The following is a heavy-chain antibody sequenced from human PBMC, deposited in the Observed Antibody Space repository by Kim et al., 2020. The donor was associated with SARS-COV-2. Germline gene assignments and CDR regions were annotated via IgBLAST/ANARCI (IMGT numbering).Heavy chain of an antibody. CDR3: ARGQGVSGWYRACYFDY. V-gene: IGHV4-34*01. CDR1: GGSFSGYY. Sequence: SETLSLTCAVYGGSFSGYYWSWIRQPPGKGLEWIGEINHSGSTNYNPSLKSRVTISVDTSKNQFSLKLSSVTAADTAVYYCARGQGVSGWYRACYFDYWG. J-gene: IGHJ4*03. CDR2: INHSGST. D-gene: IGHD6-19*01.